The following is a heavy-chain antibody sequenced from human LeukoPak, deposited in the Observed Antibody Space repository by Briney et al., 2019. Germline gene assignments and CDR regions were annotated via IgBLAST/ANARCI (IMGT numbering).Heavy chain of an antibody. CDR3: AREGYQLLAGFHYYYMDV. CDR2: ISSSSSTI. CDR1: GFSFSSYS. V-gene: IGHV3-48*01. J-gene: IGHJ6*03. Sequence: GGSLRLSCAASGFSFSSYSMKWVRQAPGKGLEWLSYISSSSSTIYYADSVKGRFTISRDNAKNSLYLQMNSLRAEDTAVYYCAREGYQLLAGFHYYYMDVWGKGTTVTVSS. D-gene: IGHD2-2*01.